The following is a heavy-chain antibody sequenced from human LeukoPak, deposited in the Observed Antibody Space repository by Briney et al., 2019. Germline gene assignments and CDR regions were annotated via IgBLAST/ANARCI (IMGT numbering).Heavy chain of an antibody. V-gene: IGHV4-61*02. CDR3: ARAFYSSSWLDY. J-gene: IGHJ4*02. D-gene: IGHD6-13*01. Sequence: PSQTLSLTCTVSGGSISSGNYYWRWIRQPAGKGLEWIGRVYTSGSTNYNPSLKSRVTISVDTSKNQFSLKLSSVTAADTAVYYCARAFYSSSWLDYWGQGTLVTVSS. CDR2: VYTSGST. CDR1: GGSISSGNYY.